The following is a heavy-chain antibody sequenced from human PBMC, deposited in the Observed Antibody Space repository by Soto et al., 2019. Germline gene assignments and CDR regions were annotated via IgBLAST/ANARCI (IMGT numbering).Heavy chain of an antibody. CDR2: ISSSSSYI. CDR1: GFTFSSYS. J-gene: IGHJ6*02. V-gene: IGHV3-21*01. Sequence: LRLSCAASGFTFSSYSMNWVRQAPGKGLEWVSSISSSSSYIYYADSVKGRLTISRDNAKNSLYLQMNSLRAEDTAVYYCARVSTMIAPYYGLAVWGQGTTVTVSS. D-gene: IGHD3-22*01. CDR3: ARVSTMIAPYYGLAV.